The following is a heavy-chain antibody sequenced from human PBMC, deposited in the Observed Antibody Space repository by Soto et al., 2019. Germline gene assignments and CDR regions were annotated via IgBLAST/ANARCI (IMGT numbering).Heavy chain of an antibody. J-gene: IGHJ4*02. V-gene: IGHV3-30-3*01. CDR2: ISYDGSNK. CDR3: ARERGIAAAGDFDY. CDR1: GFTFSSYA. Sequence: GGSLRLSCAASGFTFSSYAMHWVRQAPGKGLEWVAVISYDGSNKYYADSVKGRFTISRDNSKNTLYLQMNSLRAEDTAVYYCARERGIAAAGDFDYWGQGTLVTVSS. D-gene: IGHD6-13*01.